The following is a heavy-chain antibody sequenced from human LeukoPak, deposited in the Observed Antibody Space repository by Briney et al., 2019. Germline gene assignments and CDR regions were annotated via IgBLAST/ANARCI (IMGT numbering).Heavy chain of an antibody. CDR1: GVSISNYY. D-gene: IGHD3-16*02. V-gene: IGHV4-59*01. J-gene: IGHJ4*02. CDR3: ARLIGLGEVSPYFDF. CDR2: SHKSGST. Sequence: PSETLSLTCAVSGVSISNYYWTWLRQSPGKTLEWSGGSHKSGSTHYNPSLRSLVSISVDTSKSPFSLKLSSVTAPATAVYSCARLIGLGEVSPYFDFWGQGRLVTVSS.